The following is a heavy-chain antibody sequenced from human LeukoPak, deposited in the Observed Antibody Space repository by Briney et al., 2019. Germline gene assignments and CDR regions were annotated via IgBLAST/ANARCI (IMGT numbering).Heavy chain of an antibody. Sequence: SETLSLTCAVYGGSFSGYYWSWIRQPPGKGLEWIGSIYYSGSTYYNPSLKSRVTISVDTSKNQFSLKLSSVTAADTAVYYCAREGADAYYYDSSGYAHAFDIWGQGTMVTVSS. D-gene: IGHD3-22*01. CDR3: AREGADAYYYDSSGYAHAFDI. CDR2: IYYSGST. J-gene: IGHJ3*02. CDR1: GGSFSGYY. V-gene: IGHV4-34*01.